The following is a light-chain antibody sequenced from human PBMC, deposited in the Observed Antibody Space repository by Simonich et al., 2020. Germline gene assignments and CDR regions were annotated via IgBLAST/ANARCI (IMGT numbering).Light chain of an antibody. CDR3: AAWDDSLNGVV. CDR2: RNK. Sequence: QSVLTQPPSASGTPGQRVTISCSGSSSNIGSNTVNWYQQLPGTAPQHLIYRNKQRPSGVPVRFSGSKSGTSASLAISGLQSEDESDYYCAAWDDSLNGVVFGGGTKLTVL. J-gene: IGLJ2*01. CDR1: SSNIGSNT. V-gene: IGLV1-44*01.